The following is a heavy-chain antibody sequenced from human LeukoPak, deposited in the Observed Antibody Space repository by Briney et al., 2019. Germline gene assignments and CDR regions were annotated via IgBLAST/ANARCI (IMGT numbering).Heavy chain of an antibody. Sequence: GGSLGLSCAASGFTFSSYSMNWVRQAPGKGLEWVSSISSSSSYIYYADSVKGRFTISRDNAKNSLYLQMNSLRAEDTAVYYCASLVMSGYYYMDVWGKGTTVTVSS. CDR3: ASLVMSGYYYMDV. V-gene: IGHV3-21*01. J-gene: IGHJ6*03. CDR2: ISSSSSYI. D-gene: IGHD3-16*01. CDR1: GFTFSSYS.